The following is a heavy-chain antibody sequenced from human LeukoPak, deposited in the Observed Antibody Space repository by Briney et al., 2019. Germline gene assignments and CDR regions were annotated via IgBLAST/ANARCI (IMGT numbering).Heavy chain of an antibody. Sequence: SETLSLTCTVSGGSISSYYWSWIRQPPGEGLGRVGYIYYSGSANYNPSLKSRVTISVDTSKNQFSLKLSSVTAADAAVYYCARGDYGSLLVAFDYWGQGTLVTVSS. V-gene: IGHV4-59*01. CDR1: GGSISSYY. CDR3: ARGDYGSLLVAFDY. J-gene: IGHJ4*02. CDR2: IYYSGSA. D-gene: IGHD2-15*01.